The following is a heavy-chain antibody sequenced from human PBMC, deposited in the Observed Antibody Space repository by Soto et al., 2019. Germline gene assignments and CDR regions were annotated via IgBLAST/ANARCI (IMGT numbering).Heavy chain of an antibody. J-gene: IGHJ4*02. CDR1: GGSITTGGYY. V-gene: IGHV4-31*03. CDR2: RYYSEST. Sequence: SETLSLTCTVSGGSITTGGYYWSWIRQLPGKGLEWIGHRYYSESTYYNPSLKSRVSISLDTSKNQFSLKLSFVTAADTAMYYWARTKCSGGSCYSGYLDYWGQGTPVTVSS. CDR3: ARTKCSGGSCYSGYLDY. D-gene: IGHD2-15*01.